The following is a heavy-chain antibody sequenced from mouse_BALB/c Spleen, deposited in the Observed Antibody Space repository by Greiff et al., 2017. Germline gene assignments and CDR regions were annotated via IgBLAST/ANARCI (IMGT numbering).Heavy chain of an antibody. V-gene: IGHV5-17*02. J-gene: IGHJ2*01. CDR2: ISSGSSTI. CDR1: GFTFSSFG. D-gene: IGHD2-1*01. CDR3: ARPFYYGNSYYFDY. Sequence: DVQLVESGGGLVQPGGSRKLSCAASGFTFSSFGMHWVRQAPEKGLECVAYISSGSSTIYYADTVKGRFTISRDNPKNTLFLQMTSLRSEDTAMYYCARPFYYGNSYYFDYWGQGTTLTVSS.